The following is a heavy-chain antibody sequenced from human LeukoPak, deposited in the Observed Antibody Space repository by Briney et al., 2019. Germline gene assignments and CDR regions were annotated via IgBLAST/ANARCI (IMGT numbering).Heavy chain of an antibody. CDR2: ISGSGDST. D-gene: IGHD2-15*01. V-gene: IGHV3-23*01. CDR1: GFTFSSYA. J-gene: IGHJ6*03. Sequence: GGSLRLSCAASGFTFSSYAMRWVRQAPGKGLEWVSGISGSGDSTYYADSVKGRFTISRDNSKNTLYLQMNSLRAEDTAVYYCARVLRYCSGGNCYSGGLGYMDVWGKGTTVTISS. CDR3: ARVLRYCSGGNCYSGGLGYMDV.